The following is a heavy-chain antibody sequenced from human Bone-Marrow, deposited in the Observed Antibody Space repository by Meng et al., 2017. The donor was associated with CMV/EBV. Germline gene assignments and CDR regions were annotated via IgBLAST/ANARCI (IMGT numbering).Heavy chain of an antibody. CDR2: IKSKPNGGTT. V-gene: IGHV3-15*07. CDR1: GFIFSNTW. CDR3: TFHQYHDIN. J-gene: IGHJ4*02. Sequence: LSCAASGFIFSNTWMNWVRQAPGKRLEWVGRIKSKPNGGTTDYAAPVKGRFTISRDDSKNTLFLHMNSLKTEDTAIYYCTFHQYHDINWGQGTLVTVSS. D-gene: IGHD3-22*01.